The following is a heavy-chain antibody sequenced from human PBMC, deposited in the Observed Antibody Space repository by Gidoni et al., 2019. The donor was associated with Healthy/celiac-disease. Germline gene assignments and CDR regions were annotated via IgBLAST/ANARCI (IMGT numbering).Heavy chain of an antibody. CDR2: ISSSSSYI. V-gene: IGHV3-21*01. D-gene: IGHD6-13*01. J-gene: IGHJ5*02. Sequence: EVQLVESGGGLVKPGGPLRLSCAALGFPFRSYSMNWVRQAPGKGLEWVSSISSSSSYIYYADSVKGRFTISRDNAKNSLYLQMNSLRAEDTAVYYCARGKATGIAAAGTTWFDPWGQGTLVTVSS. CDR3: ARGKATGIAAAGTTWFDP. CDR1: GFPFRSYS.